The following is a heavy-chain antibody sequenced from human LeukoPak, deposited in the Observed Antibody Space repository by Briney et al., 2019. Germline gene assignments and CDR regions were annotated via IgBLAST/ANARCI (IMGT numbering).Heavy chain of an antibody. CDR2: FYYSGIT. CDR3: ARAGGHDYVWGSYRYTAPVANYFDY. V-gene: IGHV4-61*01. J-gene: IGHJ4*02. CDR1: GDSVSSGSYY. Sequence: PSETLSLTCTVSGDSVSSGSYYWRWIRQPPGKGLEWIGYFYYSGITNYNPSLKSRVTISVDTSKNQFSLKLSSVTAADTAVYYCARAGGHDYVWGSYRYTAPVANYFDYWGQGTLVTVSS. D-gene: IGHD3-16*02.